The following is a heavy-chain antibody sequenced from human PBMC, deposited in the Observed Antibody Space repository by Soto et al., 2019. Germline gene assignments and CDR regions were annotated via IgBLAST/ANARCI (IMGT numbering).Heavy chain of an antibody. D-gene: IGHD3-10*01. CDR1: GFSLSTSGVG. J-gene: IGHJ5*02. CDR3: AQSWVRESVGEKVHWFDP. V-gene: IGHV2-5*02. Sequence: QITLKESGPTLVKPTQTLTLTCTFSGFSLSTSGVGVGWIRQPPGKALEWLALIYWDDDKRYSPSLKSRLAITKDTSKNQVVLTMTNMDPVDTATYYCAQSWVRESVGEKVHWFDPWGQGTLVTVSS. CDR2: IYWDDDK.